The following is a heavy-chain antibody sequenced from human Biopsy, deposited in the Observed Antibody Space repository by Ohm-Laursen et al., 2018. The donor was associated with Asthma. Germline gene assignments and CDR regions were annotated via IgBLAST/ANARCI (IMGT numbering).Heavy chain of an antibody. D-gene: IGHD6-13*01. CDR1: GFMFRSFG. Sequence: SLRLSCAASGFMFRSFGMHWVRQAPGKGLEWVAVISYDGNHKFYEDSVKGRFTISRDNSKNTLYLQMDSLSAEDTAVYYCAKDRSGTWYGFDYWGQGTLVTVSS. V-gene: IGHV3-30*18. CDR3: AKDRSGTWYGFDY. CDR2: ISYDGNHK. J-gene: IGHJ4*02.